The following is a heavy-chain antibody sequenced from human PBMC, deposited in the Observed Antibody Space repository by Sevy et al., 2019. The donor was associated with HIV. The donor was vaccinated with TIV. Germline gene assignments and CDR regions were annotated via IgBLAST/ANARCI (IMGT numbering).Heavy chain of an antibody. Sequence: GGSLRLSCAASGFTFSSYAMSWVRQAPGKGLEWVSAISGSGGSTYYADSVKGRFTISRDNSKNTLYLQMNSLRAEDTAVYYCAKALPIRGYGQQLARALDYWGQGTLVTVSS. CDR1: GFTFSSYA. V-gene: IGHV3-23*01. CDR2: ISGSGGST. D-gene: IGHD6-13*01. J-gene: IGHJ4*02. CDR3: AKALPIRGYGQQLARALDY.